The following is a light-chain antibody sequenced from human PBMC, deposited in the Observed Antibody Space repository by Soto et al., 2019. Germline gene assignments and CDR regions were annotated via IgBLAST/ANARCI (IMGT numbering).Light chain of an antibody. V-gene: IGKV3-15*01. CDR2: GAS. Sequence: EIVMTQSPATLSVSPGERVTFSCRASQSITSNLAWYQHKPGQAPRLLISGASTGATGIPARFSGSGSGTEFTLTINSLQSEDSAVYYCHQYNSWPRGTFGPGTKVEIK. J-gene: IGKJ3*01. CDR3: HQYNSWPRGT. CDR1: QSITSN.